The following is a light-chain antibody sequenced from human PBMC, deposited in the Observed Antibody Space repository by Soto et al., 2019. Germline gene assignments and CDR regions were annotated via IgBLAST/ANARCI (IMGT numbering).Light chain of an antibody. J-gene: IGLJ3*02. V-gene: IGLV1-44*01. CDR1: NSSIGSNT. CDR3: AAWDDRLNGWV. CDR2: SNS. Sequence: QSVMTQPPSASGTPGQRVTVSCSGSNSSIGSNTVNWYQQLPGTAPKLLIYSNSQRPSGVPDRFSGSKSGTSASLAISGLQSKDEADYYCAAWDDRLNGWVFGGGTKLTVL.